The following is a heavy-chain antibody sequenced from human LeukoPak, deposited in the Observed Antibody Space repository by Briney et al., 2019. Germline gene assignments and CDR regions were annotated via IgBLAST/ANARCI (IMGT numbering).Heavy chain of an antibody. CDR2: ISSSSSTI. J-gene: IGHJ6*03. CDR3: ARGRYSYEGGTKKDYYYYMDV. V-gene: IGHV3-48*01. Sequence: GGSLRLSCAASGFTFSSYSMNWVRQAPGKGLEWVSYISSSSSTIYYADSVKGRFTISRDNAKNSLYLQMNSLRAEDTAVYYCARGRYSYEGGTKKDYYYYMDVWGKGTTVTVSS. CDR1: GFTFSSYS. D-gene: IGHD5-18*01.